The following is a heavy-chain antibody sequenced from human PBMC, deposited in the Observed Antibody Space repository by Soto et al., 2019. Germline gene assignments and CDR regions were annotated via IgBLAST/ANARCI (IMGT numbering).Heavy chain of an antibody. CDR3: ARYGGYSYGPTYYYFDY. CDR1: GFTFSSYG. CDR2: IWYDGSNK. D-gene: IGHD5-18*01. V-gene: IGHV3-33*01. J-gene: IGHJ4*02. Sequence: SLRLSCAASGFTFSSYGMHWVRQAPGKGLEWVAVIWYDGSNKYYADSVKGRFTISRDNSKNTLYLQMNSLRAEDTAVYYCARYGGYSYGPTYYYFDYWGQGTLVTVSS.